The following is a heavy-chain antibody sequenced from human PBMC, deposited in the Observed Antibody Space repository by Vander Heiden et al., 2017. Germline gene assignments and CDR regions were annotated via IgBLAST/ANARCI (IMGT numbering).Heavy chain of an antibody. J-gene: IGHJ4*02. CDR3: ARDSLLWFGELWGYFDY. CDR1: GFTFSGYA. CDR2: ISYDGSNK. Sequence: QVQLVESGGGVVQPGRSLRLSCAASGFTFSGYAIHWVRQAPGKGLEWVAVISYDGSNKYYADSVKGRFTISRDNSKNTLYLQMNSLRAEDTAVYYCARDSLLWFGELWGYFDYWGQGTLVTVSS. D-gene: IGHD3-10*01. V-gene: IGHV3-30-3*01.